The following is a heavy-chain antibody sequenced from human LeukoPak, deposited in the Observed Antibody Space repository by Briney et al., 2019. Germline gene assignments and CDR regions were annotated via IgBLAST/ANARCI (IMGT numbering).Heavy chain of an antibody. CDR3: ARSHNVDTSGHMEH. D-gene: IGHD3-22*01. V-gene: IGHV3-23*01. Sequence: GGSLRLSCAAAGFTFSAYGMSWVRQAPGKGLEWVSTIIGSGSITSYADSVKGRFTISRDNSKNTLYLQMNSLRADDTAVYSCARSHNVDTSGHMEHWGQGTLVTVSS. J-gene: IGHJ4*02. CDR1: GFTFSAYG. CDR2: IIGSGSIT.